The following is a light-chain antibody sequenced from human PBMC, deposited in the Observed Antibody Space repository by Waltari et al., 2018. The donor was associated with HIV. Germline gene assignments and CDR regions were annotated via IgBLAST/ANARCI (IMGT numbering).Light chain of an antibody. CDR1: SLNIGAGYD. CDR3: QSYDSSLSGWV. J-gene: IGLJ3*02. Sequence: QSVLTQTPSVSGAPGQRVTISCTGSSLNIGAGYDIHRYQHLPGTAPKLLIYGNYNRPSGVPDRFSGSKSGTSASLAITGLQAEDEADYYCQSYDSSLSGWVFGGGTKLTVL. CDR2: GNY. V-gene: IGLV1-40*01.